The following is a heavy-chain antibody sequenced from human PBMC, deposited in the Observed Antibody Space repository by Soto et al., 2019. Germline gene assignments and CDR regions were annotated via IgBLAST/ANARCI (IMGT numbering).Heavy chain of an antibody. J-gene: IGHJ4*02. CDR1: GYTFTSYY. CDR3: AILYNHRAHLDY. V-gene: IGHV1-46*01. Sequence: QVQLVQSGAEVKKPGASVKVSCKASGYTFTSYYMHWVRQAPGQGLEWMGIINPSGGSTSYAQKFQGRVTMTRDTSTSTVYMELSSLRSEDTAVYYCAILYNHRAHLDYWGQGTLVTVSS. D-gene: IGHD1-1*01. CDR2: INPSGGST.